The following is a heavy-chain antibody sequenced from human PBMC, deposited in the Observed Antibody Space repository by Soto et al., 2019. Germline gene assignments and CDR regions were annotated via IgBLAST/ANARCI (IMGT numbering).Heavy chain of an antibody. Sequence: QVHLVQSGAEVKKPGSSVKVSCKTSGGTFSSYTINWVRQAPGQGLEWMGRIIPILAITNYAQKFQGTVKFTADKSTNTAYMELSSLRSEDTAVYYCARNIAPNGPMYDHFDIWGQGTMVTVSS. V-gene: IGHV1-69*02. CDR1: GGTFSSYT. CDR2: IIPILAIT. CDR3: ARNIAPNGPMYDHFDI. D-gene: IGHD6-13*01. J-gene: IGHJ3*02.